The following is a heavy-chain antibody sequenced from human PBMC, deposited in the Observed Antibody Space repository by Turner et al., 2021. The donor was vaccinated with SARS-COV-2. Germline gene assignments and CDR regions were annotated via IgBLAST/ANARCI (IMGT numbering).Heavy chain of an antibody. V-gene: IGHV3-53*01. CDR1: GFTVSSNY. J-gene: IGHJ4*02. D-gene: IGHD2-15*01. CDR2: IYSGGST. CDR3: ARDLGGLRFDY. Sequence: ELQLVVSGGGFLWPGRSLRLPCAAAGFTVSSNYMCWVRQAAGKGLEWVSVIYSGGSTFYAASVKGRFTISRDNSKNTLYLQMNSLRAEDTAEYYCARDLGGLRFDYWGQGTLVTVSS.